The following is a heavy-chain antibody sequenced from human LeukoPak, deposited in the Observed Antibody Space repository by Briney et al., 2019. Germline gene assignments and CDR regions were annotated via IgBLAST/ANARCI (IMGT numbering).Heavy chain of an antibody. CDR2: INPNSGGT. D-gene: IGHD2-15*01. CDR1: GYTFTGYY. J-gene: IGHJ4*02. V-gene: IGHV1-2*02. Sequence: GASVKVSCKASGYTFTGYYMHWVRQAPGQGLEWMGWINPNSGGTNYAQKFQGRVTMTRDTSISTAYMELSRLRSDDTAVYYCARDILMPYTFIEDGGYDYWGQGTLVTVSP. CDR3: ARDILMPYTFIEDGGYDY.